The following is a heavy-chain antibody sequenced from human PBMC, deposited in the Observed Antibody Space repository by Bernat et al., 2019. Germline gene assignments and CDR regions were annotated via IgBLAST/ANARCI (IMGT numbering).Heavy chain of an antibody. CDR3: ARDGSVGAYYNYGLDV. Sequence: QVQLVESGGGLVKPGGSLRLSCAASGFTFSDYYMNWIRHAPGKGLEWVSYISSSGTYTSYADSVTSRFTISRDDAKNSLYLQMNSLTAEDTAVYYCARDGSVGAYYNYGLDVWGQGTTVAVSS. J-gene: IGHJ6*02. CDR2: ISSSGTYT. D-gene: IGHD3-10*01. V-gene: IGHV3-11*05. CDR1: GFTFSDYY.